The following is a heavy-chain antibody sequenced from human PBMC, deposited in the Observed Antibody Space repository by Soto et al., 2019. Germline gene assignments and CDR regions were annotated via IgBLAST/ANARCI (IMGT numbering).Heavy chain of an antibody. CDR3: ARHTTGIDFFGVVNSGMDV. CDR1: GYSFTSYW. D-gene: IGHD3-3*01. J-gene: IGHJ6*02. V-gene: IGHV5-10-1*01. Sequence: PWESLKISCNVSGYSFTSYWISWARQMPGKGLEWMGRIDPSDSYTNYSPSFQGHVTISADKSISAAYLQWSSLKASDTAMYYCARHTTGIDFFGVVNSGMDVWGQGTTVTVS. CDR2: IDPSDSYT.